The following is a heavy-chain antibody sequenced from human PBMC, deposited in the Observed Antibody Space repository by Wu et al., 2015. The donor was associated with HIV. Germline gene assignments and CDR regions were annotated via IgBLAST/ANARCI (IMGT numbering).Heavy chain of an antibody. CDR1: GDRFGTYA. CDR2: ISGYNGNT. J-gene: IGHJ4*02. D-gene: IGHD3-3*01. V-gene: IGHV1-18*01. Sequence: QLEQSGAEVKKPGSSVRVSCRASGDRFGTYAMNWVRQPPGEGLEWMGWISGYNGNTNYAQKLQGRVTMTTDTSTSTAYMELRSLRSDDTAVYYCARDPAGVVTFDYWGQGTLVTVSS. CDR3: ARDPAGVVTFDY.